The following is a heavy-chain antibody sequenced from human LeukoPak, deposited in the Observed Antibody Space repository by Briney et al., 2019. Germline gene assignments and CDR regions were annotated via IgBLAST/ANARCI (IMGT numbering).Heavy chain of an antibody. J-gene: IGHJ3*01. CDR2: IWHDGSPT. D-gene: IGHD1-1*01. V-gene: IGHV3-33*01. CDR1: GIPFKKYG. CDR3: LTLYKGAPLVHAFFF. Sequence: GRSLRLSCAVSGIPFKKYGMPWVRQAPGKGLEWVATIWHDGSPTMYADSAKGRFTISRDDSKNMLYLQMNSLRAEDTAEYYFLTLYKGAPLVHAFFFGGQGTGVPVSS.